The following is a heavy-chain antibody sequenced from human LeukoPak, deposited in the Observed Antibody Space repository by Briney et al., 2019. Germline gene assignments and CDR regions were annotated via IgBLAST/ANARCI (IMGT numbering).Heavy chain of an antibody. D-gene: IGHD4-23*01. CDR1: LGSVKNYY. V-gene: IGHV4-4*07. Sequence: SETLSLTCTVSLGSVKNYYWSWIRQPAGKGLEWIGRIYQSGTTYYSPSLKSRVTMSIDTSKYQFSLHLSPVTAADTGTYYCARVFGGNSLDHWGQGTLVIVSS. CDR2: IYQSGTT. CDR3: ARVFGGNSLDH. J-gene: IGHJ4*02.